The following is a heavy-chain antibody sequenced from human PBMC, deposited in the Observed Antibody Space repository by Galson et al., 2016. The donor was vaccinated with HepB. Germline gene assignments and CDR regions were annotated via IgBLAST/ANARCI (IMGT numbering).Heavy chain of an antibody. CDR2: IYHRGST. Sequence: SETLSLTCAVSGGSIISSNWWSWVRQPPGKGLEWIGQIYHRGSTNYNPSLKSRVTISVDKSKNQFSLKLSSVTAADTAVYYCATLSSIGISGDYWGQGTLVTVSS. J-gene: IGHJ4*02. V-gene: IGHV4-4*02. CDR1: GGSIISSNW. CDR3: ATLSSIGISGDY. D-gene: IGHD6-6*01.